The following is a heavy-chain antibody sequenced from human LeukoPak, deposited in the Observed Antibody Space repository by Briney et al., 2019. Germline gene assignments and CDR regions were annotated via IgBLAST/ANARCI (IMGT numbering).Heavy chain of an antibody. CDR3: TRLTAGSIAVAGPFDFDY. V-gene: IGHV3-73*01. J-gene: IGHJ4*02. CDR2: IRSKANSYAT. Sequence: PGGSLRLSCAASGFTFSGSAMHWVRQASGKGLEWVGRIRSKANSYATAYAVSVKGRFTISRDDSKNTAYLQMNSLKTEDTAVYYCTRLTAGSIAVAGPFDFDYWGQGTLVTVSS. D-gene: IGHD6-19*01. CDR1: GFTFSGSA.